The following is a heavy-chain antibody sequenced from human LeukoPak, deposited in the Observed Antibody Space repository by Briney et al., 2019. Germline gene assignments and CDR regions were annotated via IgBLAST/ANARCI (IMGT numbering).Heavy chain of an antibody. CDR1: GGTFSSYA. CDR3: ARGGGYCSSTSCYKFDY. Sequence: GASVKVSCKASGGTFSSYAISWVRQAPGQGLEWMGGIIPIFGTANYAQKFQGRVTITADESTSTAYMEPSSLRSEDTAVYYCARGGGYCSSTSCYKFDYWGQGTLVTVSS. CDR2: IIPIFGTA. D-gene: IGHD2-2*01. V-gene: IGHV1-69*13. J-gene: IGHJ4*02.